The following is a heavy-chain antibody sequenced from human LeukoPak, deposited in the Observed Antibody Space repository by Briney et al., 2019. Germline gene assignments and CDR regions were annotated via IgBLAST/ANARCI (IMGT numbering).Heavy chain of an antibody. CDR1: GFTFSNYW. CDR3: VRDGGVSGYDLLDY. CDR2: INQDGSKE. J-gene: IGHJ4*02. V-gene: IGHV3-7*01. D-gene: IGHD5-12*01. Sequence: GGSLRLACAASGFTFSNYWMTWVRQAPGKGLEWVAHINQDGSKEYYMDSVKARFTISRDNAKNSLSLQMNSLRAEDTAVYYCVRDGGVSGYDLLDYWGQGTLVTVSS.